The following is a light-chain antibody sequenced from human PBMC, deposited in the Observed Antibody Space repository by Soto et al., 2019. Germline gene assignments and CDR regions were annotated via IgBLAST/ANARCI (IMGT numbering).Light chain of an antibody. V-gene: IGLV2-14*01. CDR2: DVS. J-gene: IGLJ3*02. CDR1: SSDVGGYNY. CDR3: SSYTSSSTWV. Sequence: QSVLTQPASVSGSPGQSIAISCTGTSSDVGGYNYVSWYQQHPGKTPNLMIYDVSNRPSGVSNRFSGSKSGNTASLTISGPQAEDEADYYCSSYTSSSTWVFGGGTQLTVL.